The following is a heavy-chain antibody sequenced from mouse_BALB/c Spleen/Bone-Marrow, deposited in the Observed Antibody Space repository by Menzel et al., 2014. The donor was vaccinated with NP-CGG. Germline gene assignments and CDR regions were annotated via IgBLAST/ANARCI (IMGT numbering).Heavy chain of an antibody. D-gene: IGHD2-1*01. CDR2: INPGSGGT. CDR1: GYAFTNYL. Sequence: VQLQQSGAELVRPGTSVKVSCKASGYAFTNYLIEWIKKRPGQGLEWIGVINPGSGGTNYNEKFKGKATLTADKSSSTAYMQLSSLTSDDSAVYFCARGDFYYGNLYAMDYWGQGTSVTVSS. V-gene: IGHV1-54*01. CDR3: ARGDFYYGNLYAMDY. J-gene: IGHJ4*01.